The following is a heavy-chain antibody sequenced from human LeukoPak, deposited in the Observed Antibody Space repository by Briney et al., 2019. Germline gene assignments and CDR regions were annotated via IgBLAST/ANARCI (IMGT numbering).Heavy chain of an antibody. D-gene: IGHD1-26*01. CDR1: GFDFSIYS. CDR3: ARDMYSGSQDDY. V-gene: IGHV3-21*01. J-gene: IGHJ4*02. CDR2: ISSSNSYT. Sequence: GGSLRLSCAASGFDFSIYSMNWVRQAPGKGLEWVSSISSSNSYTYYADSVKGRFTISRHNAKNSLYLQMNSLRAEDTAVYYCARDMYSGSQDDYWGQGTLVTVSS.